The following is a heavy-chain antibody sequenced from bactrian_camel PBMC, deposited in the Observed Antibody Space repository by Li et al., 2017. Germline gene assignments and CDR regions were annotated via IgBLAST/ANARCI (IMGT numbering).Heavy chain of an antibody. CDR2: IKSGVGST. J-gene: IGHJ4*01. CDR1: RYTTSAYY. Sequence: DVQLVESGGGSVQPGGSLRLSCEASRYTTSAYYMSWVRQAPGKGLEWVSRIKSGVGSTYYADSVKGRFSISRDNAKNTLDLQMNSLKTEDTAVYYCTTMSLWGQGTQVTVS. CDR3: TTMSL. V-gene: IGHV3S40*01.